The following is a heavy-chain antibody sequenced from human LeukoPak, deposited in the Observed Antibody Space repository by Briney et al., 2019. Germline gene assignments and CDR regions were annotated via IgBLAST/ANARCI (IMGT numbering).Heavy chain of an antibody. J-gene: IGHJ3*02. V-gene: IGHV4-34*01. Sequence: SETLSLTCAVYGGSFSGYYWSWIRQPPGKGLEWIGEINHSGSTNYNPSLKSRVTISVDTSKNQFSLKLSSVTAADTAVYYCARGGENYDYVWGSYRYYDAFDIWGQGTMVTVSS. D-gene: IGHD3-16*02. CDR1: GGSFSGYY. CDR2: INHSGST. CDR3: ARGGENYDYVWGSYRYYDAFDI.